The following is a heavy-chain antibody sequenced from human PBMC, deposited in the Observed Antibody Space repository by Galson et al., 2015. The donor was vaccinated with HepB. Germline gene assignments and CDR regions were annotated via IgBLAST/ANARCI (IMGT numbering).Heavy chain of an antibody. D-gene: IGHD6-19*01. CDR3: ARAEPIAVAGTGLRYYYGMDV. CDR1: GGTFSSYA. J-gene: IGHJ6*02. V-gene: IGHV1-69*13. Sequence: SVKVSCKASGGTFSSYAISWVRQAPGQGLEWMGGIIPIFGTANYAQKFQGRVTITADESTSTAYMELSSLRSEDTAVYYCARAEPIAVAGTGLRYYYGMDVWGQGTTVTVSS. CDR2: IIPIFGTA.